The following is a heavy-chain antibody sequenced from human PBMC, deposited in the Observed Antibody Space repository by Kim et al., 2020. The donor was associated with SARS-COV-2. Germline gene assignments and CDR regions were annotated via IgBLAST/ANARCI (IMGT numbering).Heavy chain of an antibody. D-gene: IGHD1-1*01. CDR3: ANQGRRYAFDI. J-gene: IGHJ3*02. Sequence: GGSLRLSCAASGFTFSSYGMHWVRQAPGKGLEWVAVIWYDGSNKYYADSVKGRFTISRDNSKNTLYLQMNSLRAEDTAVYYCANQGRRYAFDIWGQGTMVTVSS. V-gene: IGHV3-33*06. CDR1: GFTFSSYG. CDR2: IWYDGSNK.